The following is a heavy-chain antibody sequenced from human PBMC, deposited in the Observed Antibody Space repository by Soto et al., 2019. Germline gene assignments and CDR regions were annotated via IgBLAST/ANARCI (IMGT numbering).Heavy chain of an antibody. CDR1: GFPFSSYW. CDR2: INSDGSST. Sequence: EVQLVESGGGLVQPGGSLRLSCAASGFPFSSYWMHWVRQAPGKGRVWVSRINSDGSSTSYADSVKGRFTISRDNAKNTLYLQMNSLRAEGTAVYYCARDLGYYKVYFDYWGQGTLVTVSS. D-gene: IGHD3-9*01. CDR3: ARDLGYYKVYFDY. V-gene: IGHV3-74*01. J-gene: IGHJ4*02.